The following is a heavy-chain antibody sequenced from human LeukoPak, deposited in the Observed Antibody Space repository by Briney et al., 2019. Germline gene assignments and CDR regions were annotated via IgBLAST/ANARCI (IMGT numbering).Heavy chain of an antibody. Sequence: GGSLRLSCAASGFTFSSYAMSWVRQAPGKGLEWVSGISGSSTYYADSVKGRFTISRDNSKNTLYLQMNSLRAEDTAVYYCAKGEETFDFWGQGTLVTVSS. CDR1: GFTFSSYA. V-gene: IGHV3-23*01. J-gene: IGHJ4*02. CDR3: AKGEETFDF. CDR2: ISGSST.